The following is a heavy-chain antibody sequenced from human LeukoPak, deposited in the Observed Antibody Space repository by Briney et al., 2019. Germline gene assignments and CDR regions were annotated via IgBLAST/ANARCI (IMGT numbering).Heavy chain of an antibody. D-gene: IGHD3-22*01. Sequence: GESLNISCQSSGSTFTNYWIAWVGQIPGKGLEWVGIIYPGDSDTRYSPSFQGQVTISADKSISTAYLQWSSLKASDTAMYYCARLGSSGYYYEDWGQGTLVTVSS. CDR2: IYPGDSDT. CDR1: GSTFTNYW. J-gene: IGHJ4*02. V-gene: IGHV5-51*01. CDR3: ARLGSSGYYYED.